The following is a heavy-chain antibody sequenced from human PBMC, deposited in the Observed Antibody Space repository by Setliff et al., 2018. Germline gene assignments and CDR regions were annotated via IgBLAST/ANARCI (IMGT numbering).Heavy chain of an antibody. CDR2: IHYSGNT. CDR3: ARHPSSGSYYYYYMDV. D-gene: IGHD1-26*01. J-gene: IGHJ6*03. V-gene: IGHV4-59*02. CDR1: GGSVGRDY. Sequence: SETLSLTCSVSGGSVGRDYWSWIRQPPGKGLEWIGYIHYSGNTNYNPSLKSRVTISFITSKNQISLKLSSVTPADTAVYYCARHPSSGSYYYYYMDVWGKGTTVTVSS.